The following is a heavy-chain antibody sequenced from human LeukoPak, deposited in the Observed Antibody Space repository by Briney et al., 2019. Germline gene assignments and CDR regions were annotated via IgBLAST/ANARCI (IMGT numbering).Heavy chain of an antibody. Sequence: GGSLRLSCAASGFTLSSYAMSWVRQAPGKGLEWVSDISGSGGSTYYAHSVKGRFTISRDNSKNTLYLQMNSLRAEDTAVYYCAKGMYYYDSSGTFDYWGQGTLVTVSS. CDR2: ISGSGGST. D-gene: IGHD3-22*01. CDR3: AKGMYYYDSSGTFDY. CDR1: GFTLSSYA. J-gene: IGHJ4*02. V-gene: IGHV3-23*01.